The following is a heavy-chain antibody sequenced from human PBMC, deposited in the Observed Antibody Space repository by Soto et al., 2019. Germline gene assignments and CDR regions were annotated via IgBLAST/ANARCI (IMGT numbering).Heavy chain of an antibody. CDR1: GFTFTDAW. CDR2: IKTKTDGGTT. J-gene: IGHJ4*02. CDR3: SAHNWTYGVFDY. V-gene: IGHV3-15*01. Sequence: GGSLRLSCAASGFTFTDAWMSWVRQAPGKGLEWVGRIKTKTDGGTTDYAAPVKGRFTISRDDSKNTLFLQMDRLKTEDTAVYYCSAHNWTYGVFDYWGQGTLVTVSS. D-gene: IGHD1-7*01.